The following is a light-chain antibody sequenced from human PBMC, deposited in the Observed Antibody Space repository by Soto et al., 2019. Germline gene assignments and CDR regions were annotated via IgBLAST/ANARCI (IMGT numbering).Light chain of an antibody. CDR3: TSYRSTFNLV. J-gene: IGLJ2*01. Sequence: QSALTQPASVSGSPGQSVTISCTGTDTDIGGHNYVSWYQQYPGKAPRLIIFEVSNRPSGVSDRYSGSKSSNTASLTISDLQPEDEAEYHCTSYRSTFNLVFGGGTKLTVL. CDR1: DTDIGGHNY. CDR2: EVS. V-gene: IGLV2-14*01.